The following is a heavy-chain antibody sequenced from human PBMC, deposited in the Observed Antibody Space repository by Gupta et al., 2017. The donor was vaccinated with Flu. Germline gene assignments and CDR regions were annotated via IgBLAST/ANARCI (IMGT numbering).Heavy chain of an antibody. CDR1: DLPSTTYA. CDR2: ISRGSVV. CDR3: ARGHWDS. J-gene: IGHJ4*02. V-gene: IGHV3-48*03. Sequence: EVPLVTPGRGFVQHGGRRQLSRAASDLPSTTYARNRFRQAPGKGLELSTVISRGSVVYYPDAMKCRFTISRDNSKNALYLQMNSLRVGDTGIFFCARGHWDSWGQGTLVTVSS.